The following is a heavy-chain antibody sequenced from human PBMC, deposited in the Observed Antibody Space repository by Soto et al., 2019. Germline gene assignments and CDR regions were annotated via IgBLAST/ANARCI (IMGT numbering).Heavy chain of an antibody. CDR2: IIPIFGTA. V-gene: IGHV1-69*13. Sequence: GASVKVSCKASGGTFSSYAISWVRQAPGQGLEWMGGIIPIFGTANYAQKFQGRVTITADESTSTAYMELSSLRSEDTAVYYCARDRCSSTSCYSLYYYYYYGMDVWGRGTTVTVSS. J-gene: IGHJ6*02. CDR3: ARDRCSSTSCYSLYYYYYYGMDV. CDR1: GGTFSSYA. D-gene: IGHD2-2*02.